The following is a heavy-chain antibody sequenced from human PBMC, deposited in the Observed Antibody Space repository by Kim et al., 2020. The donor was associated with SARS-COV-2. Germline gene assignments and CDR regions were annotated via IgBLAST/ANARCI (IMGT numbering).Heavy chain of an antibody. J-gene: IGHJ3*02. CDR1: GFTFSSYS. D-gene: IGHD6-19*01. CDR2: ISSSSSTI. V-gene: IGHV3-48*04. CDR3: ARDGIAVAGTGVDAFDI. Sequence: GGSLRLSCAASGFTFSSYSMNWVRQAPGKGLEWVSYISSSSSTIYYADSVKGRFTISRDNAKNSLYLQMNSLRAEDTAVYYCARDGIAVAGTGVDAFDIWGQGTMVTVSS.